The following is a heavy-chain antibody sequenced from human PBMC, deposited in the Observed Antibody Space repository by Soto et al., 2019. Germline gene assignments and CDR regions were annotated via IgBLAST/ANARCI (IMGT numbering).Heavy chain of an antibody. CDR1: GFTFSSYA. D-gene: IGHD3-22*01. J-gene: IGHJ4*02. CDR2: ISYDGSNK. CDR3: AKDLLTHSSGIRFDY. V-gene: IGHV3-30-3*01. Sequence: VGSLRLSCAASGFTFSSYAMHWVRQAPGKGLEWVAVISYDGSNKYYADSVKGRFTISRDNSKNTLYLQMNSLRAEDTAVYYCAKDLLTHSSGIRFDYWGQGTLVTVPQ.